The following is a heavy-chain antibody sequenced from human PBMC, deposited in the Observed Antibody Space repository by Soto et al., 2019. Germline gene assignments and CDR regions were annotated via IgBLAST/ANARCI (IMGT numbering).Heavy chain of an antibody. J-gene: IGHJ6*03. Sequence: SETLSLTCAVYGGSFSGYYWSWIRQPPGKGLEWIGEINHSGSTNYNPSLKSRVTISVDTSKNQFSLKLSSVTAADTAVCYCARVNCSGGSCYFKDYYYMDVWGKGTTVTVSS. CDR3: ARVNCSGGSCYFKDYYYMDV. D-gene: IGHD2-15*01. V-gene: IGHV4-34*01. CDR1: GGSFSGYY. CDR2: INHSGST.